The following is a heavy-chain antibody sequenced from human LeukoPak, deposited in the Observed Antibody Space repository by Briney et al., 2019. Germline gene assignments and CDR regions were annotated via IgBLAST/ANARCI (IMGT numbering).Heavy chain of an antibody. CDR2: IYKDGST. D-gene: IGHD6-13*01. Sequence: GGSLRLSCAASGFTVSCNYLTWVRQAPGKGLEWVSVIYKDGSTFYADSVKGRFTISRDNSRNTLYLQMNGLRADDTAFYYCARDPQSSQQLVSYWGQGTLVTVSS. CDR1: GFTVSCNY. V-gene: IGHV3-53*01. J-gene: IGHJ4*02. CDR3: ARDPQSSQQLVSY.